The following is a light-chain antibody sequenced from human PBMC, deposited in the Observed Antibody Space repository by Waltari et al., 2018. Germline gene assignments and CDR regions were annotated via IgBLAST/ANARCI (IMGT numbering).Light chain of an antibody. CDR2: GDR. CDR1: NIGTKN. V-gene: IGLV3-9*01. CDR3: QVWDSSTVV. Sequence: SYELTQPLSVSVALGQTARISCGGNNIGTKNVHWYQQKPGQAPVLVIYGDRNRPSSIPERFSGSNSGNMATLTISRAQAGDEADFYCQVWDSSTVVFGGGTKLTVL. J-gene: IGLJ2*01.